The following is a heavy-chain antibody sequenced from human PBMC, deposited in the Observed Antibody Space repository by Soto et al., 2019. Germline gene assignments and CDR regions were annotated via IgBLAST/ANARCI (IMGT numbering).Heavy chain of an antibody. Sequence: VASVKVSCKASGGTFSSYAISWVRQASGQGLEWMGGIIPIFGTANYAQKFQGRVTITADESTSTAYMELSSLRSEDTAVYYCARAMTTEQPDAFDIWGQGTMVTVSS. CDR3: ARAMTTEQPDAFDI. D-gene: IGHD4-17*01. V-gene: IGHV1-69*13. CDR1: GGTFSSYA. CDR2: IIPIFGTA. J-gene: IGHJ3*02.